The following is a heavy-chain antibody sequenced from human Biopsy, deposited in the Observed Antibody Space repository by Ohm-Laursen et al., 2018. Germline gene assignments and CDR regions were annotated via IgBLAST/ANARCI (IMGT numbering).Heavy chain of an antibody. CDR2: ISRSVSHI. D-gene: IGHD1-14*01. Sequence: SLRLSCAASGFILRNFTINWVRQAPGKGLEWVSSISRSVSHILYAETLKGRFTSSRDNAKNSVYLQMNSLRVEDTGVYYCARGRTHLLPDHDWFDPWGQGTLVTVSS. V-gene: IGHV3-21*06. CDR3: ARGRTHLLPDHDWFDP. J-gene: IGHJ5*02. CDR1: GFILRNFT.